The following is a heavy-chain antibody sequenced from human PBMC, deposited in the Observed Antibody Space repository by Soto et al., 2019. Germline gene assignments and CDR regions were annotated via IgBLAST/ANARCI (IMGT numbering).Heavy chain of an antibody. Sequence: QLQLQESGPGLVKPAETLSLTCTVSGGSISSSSYYWGWIRQPPGKGLEWIGSIYYSGSTYYNPSLKSRVTISVDTSKNQFSLKLSPVTAADTAVHYCARQVPAARPRYFDYWGQGTLVTVSS. D-gene: IGHD2-2*01. CDR1: GGSISSSSYY. V-gene: IGHV4-39*01. CDR3: ARQVPAARPRYFDY. J-gene: IGHJ4*02. CDR2: IYYSGST.